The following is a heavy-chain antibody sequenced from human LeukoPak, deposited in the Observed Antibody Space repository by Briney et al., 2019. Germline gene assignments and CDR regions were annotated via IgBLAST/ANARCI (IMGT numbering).Heavy chain of an antibody. V-gene: IGHV3-30-3*02. J-gene: IGHJ4*02. Sequence: QPGRSLRLSCAASGFTFSSYAMHWVRQAPGKGLEWVAVISYDGSNKYYADSVKGRFTISRDNSKNTLYLQMNSLRAEDTALYYCAKSASAAGRTYFDSWGQGTLVTVSS. D-gene: IGHD6-13*01. CDR1: GFTFSSYA. CDR3: AKSASAAGRTYFDS. CDR2: ISYDGSNK.